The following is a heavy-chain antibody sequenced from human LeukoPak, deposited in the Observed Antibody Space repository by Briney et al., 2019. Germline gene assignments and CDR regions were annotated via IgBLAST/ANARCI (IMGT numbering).Heavy chain of an antibody. CDR2: IKHDGSEK. V-gene: IGHV3-7*01. Sequence: GGSLRLSCAASGFTFGNFWMTWVRQAPGKGLEWVANIKHDGSEKYYVDSVKGRFTISRDNAEKSLYLQMNSLRVQDTAVYYCARDWGIGDRNIFDIWGQGTMVTVSS. CDR3: ARDWGIGDRNIFDI. D-gene: IGHD6-13*01. CDR1: GFTFGNFW. J-gene: IGHJ3*02.